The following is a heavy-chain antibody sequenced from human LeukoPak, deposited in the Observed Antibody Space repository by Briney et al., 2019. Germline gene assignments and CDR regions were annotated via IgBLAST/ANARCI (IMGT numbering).Heavy chain of an antibody. J-gene: IGHJ6*03. V-gene: IGHV3-11*01. Sequence: GGSLRLSCAASGLAFSDFYMSWVRQAPGLGLEWLSYISSSGTTIYYADSVRGRFTVSRDNAKNSLSLQMTSLRAEDTAVYYCARIGTGTMAYMDVWGKGTTVTVSS. CDR3: ARIGTGTMAYMDV. CDR2: ISSSGTTI. D-gene: IGHD1-7*01. CDR1: GLAFSDFY.